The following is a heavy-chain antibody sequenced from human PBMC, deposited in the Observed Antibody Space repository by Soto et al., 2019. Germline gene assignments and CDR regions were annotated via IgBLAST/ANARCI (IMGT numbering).Heavy chain of an antibody. CDR1: GFTFSSYA. CDR3: ARGENVWGSPYGMDV. CDR2: ISYDGSNK. D-gene: IGHD3-16*01. Sequence: QVKLVESRGGVVQPGRSLRLSCAASGFTFSSYAMHWVRQAPGKGLEWVAVISYDGSNKYYADSVKGRFTISRDNSKNTLYLQMNSLRAEDTAVYYCARGENVWGSPYGMDVWGQGTTVTVSS. V-gene: IGHV3-30-3*01. J-gene: IGHJ6*02.